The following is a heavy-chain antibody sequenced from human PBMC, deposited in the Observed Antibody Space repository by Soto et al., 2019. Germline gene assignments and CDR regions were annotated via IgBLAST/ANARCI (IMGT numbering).Heavy chain of an antibody. CDR2: INHSGST. Sequence: SETLSLTCAVYGGSFSGFYWSWIHQPPGKGLEWIGEINHSGSTNYNPSLKSRVTISADTSKNQFSLQLSSVTAADTAVYYCVSKLGSCTGGSCNWYYDLWGRGTLVTVSS. J-gene: IGHJ2*01. V-gene: IGHV4-34*01. CDR3: VSKLGSCTGGSCNWYYDL. CDR1: GGSFSGFY. D-gene: IGHD2-15*01.